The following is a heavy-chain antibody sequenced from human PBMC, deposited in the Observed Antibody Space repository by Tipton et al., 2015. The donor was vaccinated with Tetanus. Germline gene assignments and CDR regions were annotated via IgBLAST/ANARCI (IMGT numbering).Heavy chain of an antibody. CDR2: INSDGSST. V-gene: IGHV3-74*01. Sequence: SLRLSCAASEFSFSSYWMHWVRQVPGRGLVWVSRINSDGSSTDYADSVKGRFTISRDNGKNTLYLQMDSLRAEDTAVYYCARDATLLRAMDHWGQGILVTVSS. CDR3: ARDATLLRAMDH. D-gene: IGHD5-18*01. CDR1: EFSFSSYW. J-gene: IGHJ1*01.